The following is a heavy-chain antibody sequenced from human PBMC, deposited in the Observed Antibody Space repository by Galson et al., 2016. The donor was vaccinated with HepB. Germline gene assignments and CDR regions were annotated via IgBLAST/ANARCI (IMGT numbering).Heavy chain of an antibody. D-gene: IGHD3-16*02. V-gene: IGHV4-39*01. J-gene: IGHJ4*02. CDR3: ARPKAPYKLLSPFDY. CDR1: GNSISINTYY. Sequence: SETLSLTCTVSGNSISINTYYWGWIRQPPGKGLEWIGSIYYSGSTYYNPSLKSRVTISVDTSKNQFSLKLSSVTAADTAVYYCARPKAPYKLLSPFDYWGQGTLVTVSS. CDR2: IYYSGST.